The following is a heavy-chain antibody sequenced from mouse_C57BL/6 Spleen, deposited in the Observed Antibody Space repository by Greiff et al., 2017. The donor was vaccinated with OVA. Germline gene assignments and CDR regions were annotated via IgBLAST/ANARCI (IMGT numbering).Heavy chain of an antibody. CDR3: ARSGLLWRFAY. D-gene: IGHD1-1*02. CDR2: INPNNGGT. J-gene: IGHJ3*01. Sequence: EVQLQQSGPELVKPGASVKIPCKASGYTFTDYNMDWVKQSHGKSLEWIGDINPNNGGTIYNQKFKGKATLTVDKSSSTAYMELRSLTSEDTAVYYCARSGLLWRFAYWGQGTLVTVSA. V-gene: IGHV1-18*01. CDR1: GYTFTDYN.